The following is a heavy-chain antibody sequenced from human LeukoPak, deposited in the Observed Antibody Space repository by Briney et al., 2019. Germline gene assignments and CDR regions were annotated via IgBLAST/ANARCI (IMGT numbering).Heavy chain of an antibody. D-gene: IGHD2-15*01. J-gene: IGHJ6*03. CDR2: ISGSGSGGST. CDR3: AKEGFYCSGGSCYSFYYYYMDV. CDR1: GFTFSSSA. V-gene: IGHV3-23*01. Sequence: GGSLRLSCAASGFTFSSSAMSWVRQAPGKGLEWVSNISGSGSGGSTYYADSVKGRFTISRDNSKNTLYLQMNSLRAEDTAVYYCAKEGFYCSGGSCYSFYYYYMDVWGKGTTVTVSS.